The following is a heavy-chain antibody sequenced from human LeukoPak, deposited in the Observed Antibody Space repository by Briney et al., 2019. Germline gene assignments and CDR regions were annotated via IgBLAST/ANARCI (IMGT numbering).Heavy chain of an antibody. CDR2: IYYSGST. CDR1: GVSIGSSNSY. D-gene: IGHD3-10*01. V-gene: IGHV4-39*01. CDR3: ARHGGMVRGVSDYFDY. J-gene: IGHJ4*02. Sequence: PSETLSLTCTVSGVSIGSSNSYWGWIRQPPGKGLEWIGSIYYSGSTYYNPSLKSRVTISVDTSKNQFSLKLSSVTAADTAVYYCARHGGMVRGVSDYFDYWGQGTLVTVSS.